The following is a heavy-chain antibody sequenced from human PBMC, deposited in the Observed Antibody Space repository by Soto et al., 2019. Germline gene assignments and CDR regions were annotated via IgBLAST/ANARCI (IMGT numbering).Heavy chain of an antibody. V-gene: IGHV4-39*01. J-gene: IGHJ6*02. Sequence: SETLSLTCTVSGGSISSSSYYWGWIRQPPGKGLEWIGCISYSGSTYYNPSLKSRVTISVDTSKNQFSLKLSSVTAADTAVYYWASLIAAAGSYYYYGMDDWGQGTTVTVSS. D-gene: IGHD6-13*01. CDR3: ASLIAAAGSYYYYGMDD. CDR2: ISYSGST. CDR1: GGSISSSSYY.